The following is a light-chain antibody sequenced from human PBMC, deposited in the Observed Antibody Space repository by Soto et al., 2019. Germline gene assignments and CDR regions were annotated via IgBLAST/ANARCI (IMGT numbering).Light chain of an antibody. V-gene: IGLV4-69*01. CDR1: SGHSNFA. CDR3: QTWGTGTHVV. CDR2: VNTDGSH. Sequence: QLVLTQSPSASASLGASVKLTCTLSSGHSNFAIAWHQQQPDRGPRYLMKVNTDGSHDKGDGIPDRFSGSTSGAERFLTIFSLQSDDEADYYCQTWGTGTHVVFGGWTKLTVL. J-gene: IGLJ2*01.